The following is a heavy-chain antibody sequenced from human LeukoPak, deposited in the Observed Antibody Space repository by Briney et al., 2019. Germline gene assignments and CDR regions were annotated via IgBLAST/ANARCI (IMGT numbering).Heavy chain of an antibody. Sequence: GGSQRLSCATSGFTFNTYAMNWVRQAPGKGLEWVSTINDAGRTTYYADSVKGRFTISRDNAKNSLYLQMNSLRAEDTAVYYCARVPYSSRFNYWGEGALVTVSS. CDR3: ARVPYSSRFNY. CDR2: INDAGRTT. CDR1: GFTFNTYA. D-gene: IGHD6-13*01. J-gene: IGHJ4*02. V-gene: IGHV3-23*01.